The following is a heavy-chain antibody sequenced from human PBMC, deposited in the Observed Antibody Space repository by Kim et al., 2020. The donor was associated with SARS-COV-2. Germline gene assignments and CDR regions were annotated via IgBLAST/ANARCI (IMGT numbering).Heavy chain of an antibody. D-gene: IGHD6-19*01. J-gene: IGHJ4*02. V-gene: IGHV6-1*01. CDR3: ARTVAGLFDY. CDR2: YN. Sequence: YNDYAVSVKSRIPINPDTSKNQFSLQLNSVTPEDTAVYYCARTVAGLFDYWGQGALVTVSS.